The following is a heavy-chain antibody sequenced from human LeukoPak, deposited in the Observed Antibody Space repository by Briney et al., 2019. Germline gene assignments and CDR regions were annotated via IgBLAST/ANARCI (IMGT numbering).Heavy chain of an antibody. CDR3: ARAIVLMVYAMPGDAFDI. CDR2: IYSGGST. D-gene: IGHD2-8*01. J-gene: IGHJ3*02. V-gene: IGHV3-53*01. Sequence: GGSLRLSCAASGFTVSSNYMSWVRQAPGKGLEWVSVIYSGGSTYYADSVKGRFTISRDNSKNTLYLQMNSLRAEDTAVYYCARAIVLMVYAMPGDAFDIWGQGTMVTVSS. CDR1: GFTVSSNY.